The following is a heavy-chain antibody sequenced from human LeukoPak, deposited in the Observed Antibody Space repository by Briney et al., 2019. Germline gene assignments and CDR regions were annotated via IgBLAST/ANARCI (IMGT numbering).Heavy chain of an antibody. D-gene: IGHD3-22*01. CDR1: GFTFSSYS. CDR2: ISSSSSYI. CDR3: AREAGYYDSSGYYSDY. V-gene: IGHV3-21*01. Sequence: PGGSLRLSCAASGFTFSSYSMNWVRQAPGKGLEWVSSISSSSSYIYYADSVKGRFTISRDNAKNSPYLQMNSLRAEDTAVYYCAREAGYYDSSGYYSDYWGQGTLVTVSS. J-gene: IGHJ4*02.